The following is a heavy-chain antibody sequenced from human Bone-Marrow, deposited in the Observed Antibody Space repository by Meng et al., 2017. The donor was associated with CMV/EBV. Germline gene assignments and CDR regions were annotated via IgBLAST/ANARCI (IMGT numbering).Heavy chain of an antibody. CDR2: ISTSSSYI. D-gene: IGHD3-10*01. J-gene: IGHJ3*02. CDR3: ARNPGTDAFEI. Sequence: GESLKISCAASGFTFSSYWMSWVRQAPGKGLEWVSSISTSSSYIYYGDSVKGRFTISRDNAKNSLYLQMNSLRAEDTAVYYCARNPGTDAFEIWGQGTMVTVSS. V-gene: IGHV3-21*01. CDR1: GFTFSSYW.